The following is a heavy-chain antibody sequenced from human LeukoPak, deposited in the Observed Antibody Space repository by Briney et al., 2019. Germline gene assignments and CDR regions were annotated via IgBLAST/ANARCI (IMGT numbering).Heavy chain of an antibody. D-gene: IGHD3-10*01. V-gene: IGHV3-66*02. CDR1: GFTVSSNY. J-gene: IGHJ6*02. CDR2: IYSGGST. CDR3: ARDGPMVRGVMPYGMDV. Sequence: PGGSLRLSCAASGFTVSSNYMSWVRQAPGKGLEWVSVIYSGGSTYYADSVKGRFTISRDNSKNTPYLQMNSLRAEDTAVYYCARDGPMVRGVMPYGMDVWGQGTTVTVSS.